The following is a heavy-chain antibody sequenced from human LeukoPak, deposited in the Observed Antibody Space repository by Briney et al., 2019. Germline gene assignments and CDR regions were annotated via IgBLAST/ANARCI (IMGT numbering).Heavy chain of an antibody. D-gene: IGHD3-16*01. Sequence: ASVKVSCKASGYTFTSYGISWVRQAPGQGLEWMGWISAYNGNTNYAQKLQGRVTMTTDTSTSTAYMELRSLRSDDTAVYYCARDSYYDYVWGSPIPNWFDPWGRGTLVTVSS. J-gene: IGHJ5*02. CDR3: ARDSYYDYVWGSPIPNWFDP. CDR2: ISAYNGNT. CDR1: GYTFTSYG. V-gene: IGHV1-18*01.